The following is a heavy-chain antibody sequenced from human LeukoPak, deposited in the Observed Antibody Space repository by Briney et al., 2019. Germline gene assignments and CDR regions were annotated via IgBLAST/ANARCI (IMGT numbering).Heavy chain of an antibody. CDR1: GGTFSSYA. CDR2: VIPIFGTA. Sequence: SVKVSCKASGGTFSSYAISWVRQDPGQGLEWMGGVIPIFGTANYAQKFQGRVTITADESTSTAYMELSSLRSEDTAVYYCARDSSGRVYYYGMDVWGQGTTVTVSS. V-gene: IGHV1-69*13. D-gene: IGHD1-1*01. CDR3: ARDSSGRVYYYGMDV. J-gene: IGHJ6*02.